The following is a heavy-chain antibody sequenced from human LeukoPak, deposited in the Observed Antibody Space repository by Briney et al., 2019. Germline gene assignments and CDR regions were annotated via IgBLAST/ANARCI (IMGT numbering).Heavy chain of an antibody. V-gene: IGHV3-9*01. D-gene: IGHD3-22*01. CDR3: AKSMYYYDSSGYYNNHAFDI. Sequence: PGGSLRLSYAASGFTFDDYAMHWVRQAPGKGLEWVSGISWNSGSIGYADSVKGRFTISRDNAKNSLYLQMNSLRAEDTALYYCAKSMYYYDSSGYYNNHAFDIWGQGTMVTVSS. J-gene: IGHJ3*02. CDR1: GFTFDDYA. CDR2: ISWNSGSI.